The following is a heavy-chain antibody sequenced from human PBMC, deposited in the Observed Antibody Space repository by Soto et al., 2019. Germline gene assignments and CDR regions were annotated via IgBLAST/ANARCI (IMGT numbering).Heavy chain of an antibody. CDR2: IIPIFGTA. CDR3: ARGPPYYDYVWGSYTYGMDV. CDR1: GGTFSSYA. Sequence: QVQLVQSGAEVKKPGSSVKVSCKASGGTFSSYAISWVRQAPGQGLEWMGGIIPIFGTANYAQKFQGRVTITADESTSKAYMELSSVRSEDTAVYYCARGPPYYDYVWGSYTYGMDVWGQGTTVTVSS. D-gene: IGHD3-16*01. J-gene: IGHJ6*02. V-gene: IGHV1-69*01.